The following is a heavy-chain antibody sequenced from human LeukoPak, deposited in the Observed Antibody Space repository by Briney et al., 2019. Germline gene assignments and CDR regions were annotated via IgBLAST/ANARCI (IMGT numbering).Heavy chain of an antibody. V-gene: IGHV3-15*01. J-gene: IGHJ4*02. CDR2: IKSKTDGGTT. CDR3: TAKLIFH. Sequence: GGSLRLSCAASGFTFRNHWMTWVRQAPRKGLEWVGRIKSKTDGGTTEYAAPVKGRFTISRDDSKNTLYLQMNSLKTEDTAVYYCTAKLIFHWGQGTLVTVSS. CDR1: GFTFRNHW.